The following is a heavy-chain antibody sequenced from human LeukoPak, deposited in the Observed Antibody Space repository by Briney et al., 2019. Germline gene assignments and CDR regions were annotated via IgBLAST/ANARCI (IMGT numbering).Heavy chain of an antibody. D-gene: IGHD6-13*01. J-gene: IGHJ4*02. CDR1: GFTFSSYW. CDR3: VRGGSSWYGFDY. V-gene: IGHV3-74*01. CDR2: ISSDGSST. Sequence: PGGSLRLSCADSGFTFSSYWMHWVRQAPGKGLVWFSRISSDGSSTNYADSVKGRFTISRDNAKNTLYLQMNSLRADDTAVYYCVRGGSSWYGFDYWGQGTLVTVSS.